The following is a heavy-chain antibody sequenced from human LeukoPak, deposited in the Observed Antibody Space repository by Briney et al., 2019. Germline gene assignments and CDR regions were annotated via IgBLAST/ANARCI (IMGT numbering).Heavy chain of an antibody. V-gene: IGHV4-38-2*02. D-gene: IGHD5-12*01. J-gene: IGHJ4*02. CDR2: IYHSGST. Sequence: SETLSLTCTVSGYSISSGYYWGWIRQPPGKGLEWIGGIYHSGSTYYNPSLKSRVTISVDKSKNQFSLKLSSVTAADTAVYYCARGNSGYDYKFDYWGQGTLVTVSS. CDR1: GYSISSGYY. CDR3: ARGNSGYDYKFDY.